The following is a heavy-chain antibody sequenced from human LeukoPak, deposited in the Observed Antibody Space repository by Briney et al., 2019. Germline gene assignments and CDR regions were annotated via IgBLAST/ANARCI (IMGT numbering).Heavy chain of an antibody. Sequence: SETLSLICTVSGGSISGYYWSWIRQAAGEGLEYIGRIYITGSTNYNPSLKSRVTMSIDENQFSLKLNSVTAADTAVYYCARGVTSDWYFDVWGRGTLVTVSS. CDR1: GGSISGYY. CDR3: ARGVTSDWYFDV. J-gene: IGHJ2*01. V-gene: IGHV4-4*07. CDR2: IYITGST. D-gene: IGHD4-11*01.